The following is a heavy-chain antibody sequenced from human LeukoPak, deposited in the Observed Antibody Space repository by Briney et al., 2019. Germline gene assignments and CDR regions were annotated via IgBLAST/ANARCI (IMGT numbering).Heavy chain of an antibody. J-gene: IGHJ4*02. CDR2: IYTSGST. CDR1: GGSFSGYY. D-gene: IGHD3-22*01. Sequence: SETLSLTCGVYGGSFSGYYWSWIRQPAGKGLEWIGRIYTSGSTNYNPSLKSRVIISGDTSKNQFSLRLSSVTAADTAVYYCARASYSYDINGWVPFDYWGQGTLVTVSS. V-gene: IGHV4-59*10. CDR3: ARASYSYDINGWVPFDY.